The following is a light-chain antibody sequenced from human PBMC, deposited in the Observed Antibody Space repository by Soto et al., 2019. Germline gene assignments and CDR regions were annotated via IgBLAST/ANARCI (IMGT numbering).Light chain of an antibody. CDR3: QQYITSAT. J-gene: IGKJ1*01. CDR1: QNINVW. V-gene: IGKV1-5*03. Sequence: DIPMTQSPSTLSASVGDRVTITCRASQNINVWLAWYQLKPGKAPKLLISKASSLESGVPSRISASGSGTEFTLTISSLQPDDFATYYCQQYITSATFGQGTKVEIK. CDR2: KAS.